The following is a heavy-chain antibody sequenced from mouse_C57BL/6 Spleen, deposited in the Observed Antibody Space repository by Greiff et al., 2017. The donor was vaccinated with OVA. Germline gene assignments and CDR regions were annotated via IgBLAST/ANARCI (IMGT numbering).Heavy chain of an antibody. CDR1: GYTFTDYE. CDR2: IDPETGGT. V-gene: IGHV1-15*01. CDR3: TRAVVPY. Sequence: VQGVESGAELVRPGASVTLSCKASGYTFTDYEMHWVKQTPVHGLEWIGAIDPETGGTAYNQKFKGKAILTADKSSSTAYMELRSLTSEDSAVYYCTRAVVPYWGQGTTLTVSS. D-gene: IGHD1-1*01. J-gene: IGHJ2*01.